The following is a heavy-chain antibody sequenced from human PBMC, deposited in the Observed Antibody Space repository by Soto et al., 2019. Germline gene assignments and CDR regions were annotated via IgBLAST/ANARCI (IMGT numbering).Heavy chain of an antibody. CDR3: ARDRWRYYDSSGYDAFDI. J-gene: IGHJ3*02. Sequence: SETLSLTCTVSGGSISSGDYYWSWIRQPPGKGLEWIGYIYYSGSTNYNPSLKSRVTISVDTSKNQFSLKLSSVTAADTAVYYCARDRWRYYDSSGYDAFDIWGQGTMVTVAS. D-gene: IGHD3-22*01. CDR2: IYYSGST. V-gene: IGHV4-61*08. CDR1: GGSISSGDYY.